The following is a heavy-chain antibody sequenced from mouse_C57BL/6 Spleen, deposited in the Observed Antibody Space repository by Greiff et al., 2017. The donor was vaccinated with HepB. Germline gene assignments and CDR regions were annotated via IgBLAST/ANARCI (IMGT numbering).Heavy chain of an antibody. J-gene: IGHJ2*01. CDR2: IYPGDGDT. CDR1: GYAFSSSW. V-gene: IGHV1-82*01. D-gene: IGHD2-4*01. Sequence: VKLMESGPELVKPGASVKISCKASGYAFSSSWMNWVKQRPGKGLEWIGRIYPGDGDTNYNGKFKGKATLTADKSSSTAYMQLSSLTSEDSAVYFCARGGYDYDYYFDYWGQGTTLTVSS. CDR3: ARGGYDYDYYFDY.